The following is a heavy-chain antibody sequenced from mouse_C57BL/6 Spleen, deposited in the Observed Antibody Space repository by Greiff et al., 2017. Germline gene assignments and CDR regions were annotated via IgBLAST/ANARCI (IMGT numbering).Heavy chain of an antibody. D-gene: IGHD4-1*02. CDR2: IRLQSDNYAT. J-gene: IGHJ1*03. Sequence: EVKLQESGGGLVQPGGSLKLSCVASGFNFSNYWMNWVRQSPEKGLEWVAQIRLQSDNYATHYAESVKGRFSISRDDSKSGVYLQMNNLRAEDTGIYYFTRNWDVWYFDVWGTGTTVTVSS. CDR3: TRNWDVWYFDV. V-gene: IGHV6-3*01. CDR1: GFNFSNYW.